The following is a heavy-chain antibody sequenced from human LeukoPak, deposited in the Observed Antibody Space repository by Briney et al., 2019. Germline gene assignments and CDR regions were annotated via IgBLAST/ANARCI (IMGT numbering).Heavy chain of an antibody. J-gene: IGHJ4*02. Sequence: SETLSLTCAVNGGSFSDYYWSWIRQPPGKGLEWIGEINHSGSTNYNPSLKSRVTMSVDTSKNQFSLKLSSVTAADTAVYYCARGGYTYGYGYWGQGTLVTVSS. CDR1: GGSFSDYY. V-gene: IGHV4-34*01. CDR2: INHSGST. D-gene: IGHD5-18*01. CDR3: ARGGYTYGYGY.